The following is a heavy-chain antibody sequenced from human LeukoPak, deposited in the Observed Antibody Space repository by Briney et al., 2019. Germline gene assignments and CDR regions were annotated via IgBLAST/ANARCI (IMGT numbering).Heavy chain of an antibody. Sequence: GESLRLSCAASGFTFSSYGMHWVRQAPGKGLEWVAVIWYDGSNKYYADSVKGRFTISRDNSKNTLYLQMNSLRAEDTAVYYCASPYSSGWYAGAFDIWGQGTMVTVSS. CDR1: GFTFSSYG. CDR3: ASPYSSGWYAGAFDI. V-gene: IGHV3-33*01. CDR2: IWYDGSNK. J-gene: IGHJ3*02. D-gene: IGHD6-19*01.